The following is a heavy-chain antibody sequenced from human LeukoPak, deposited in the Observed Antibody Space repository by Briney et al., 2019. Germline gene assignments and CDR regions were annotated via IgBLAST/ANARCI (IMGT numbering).Heavy chain of an antibody. D-gene: IGHD4-23*01. V-gene: IGHV4-34*01. Sequence: PSETLSLTCAVYGGSFSGYYWSWIRQPPGKGLEWIGEVNHSGSTNYNPSLNSRVTISVDKSKNQFSLNLTSVTAADTAVYYCAREDGGSTKDFGRFIWGQGTLVTVSS. CDR1: GGSFSGYY. CDR3: AREDGGSTKDFGRFI. CDR2: VNHSGST. J-gene: IGHJ4*02.